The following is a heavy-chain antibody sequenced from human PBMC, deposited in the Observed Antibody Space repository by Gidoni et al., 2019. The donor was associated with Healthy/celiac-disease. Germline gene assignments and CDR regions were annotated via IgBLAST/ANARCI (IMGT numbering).Heavy chain of an antibody. D-gene: IGHD4-17*01. CDR2: INHSGST. V-gene: IGHV4-34*01. J-gene: IGHJ4*02. CDR3: ARNTHGDSLYYFDY. Sequence: QVQLQQWGAGLLKPSETLSLTCAVYGVSFSGYYWSWIRQPPGKGLEWIGEINHSGSTNYNPSLKSRVTISVDTSKNQFSLKLSSVTAADTAVYYCARNTHGDSLYYFDYWGQGTLVTVSS. CDR1: GVSFSGYY.